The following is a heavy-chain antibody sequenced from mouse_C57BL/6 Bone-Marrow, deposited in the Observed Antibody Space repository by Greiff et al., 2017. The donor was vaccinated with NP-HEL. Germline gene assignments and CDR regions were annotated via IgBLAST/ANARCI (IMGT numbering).Heavy chain of an antibody. CDR1: GYTFTSYW. D-gene: IGHD2-5*01. CDR2: INPSNGGT. J-gene: IGHJ2*01. V-gene: IGHV1-53*01. Sequence: QVQLQQPGTELVKPGASVKLSCKASGYTFTSYWMHWVKQRPGQGLEWIGNINPSNGGTHYNEKFKSKATLTVAKSSSTAYMPLSSLTSEDSAVDYCARAYDSNYGYCLEYWGRGTARTVSA. CDR3: ARAYDSNYGYCLEY.